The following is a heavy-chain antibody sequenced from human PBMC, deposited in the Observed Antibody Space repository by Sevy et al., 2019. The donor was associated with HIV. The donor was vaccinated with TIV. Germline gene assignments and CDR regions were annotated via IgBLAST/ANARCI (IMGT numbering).Heavy chain of an antibody. CDR1: GYTFTSYG. D-gene: IGHD2-2*01. J-gene: IGHJ4*02. CDR2: ISTLNVNT. Sequence: ASVKVSCKASGYTFTSYGISWVRQAPGQGLEWLGWISTLNVNTNNAQKFQGRVTMTTDTSTGTASMELRSLRSDDTAVYYCARDDWSSLSCHGSLLYWGQGTLVTVSS. V-gene: IGHV1-18*01. CDR3: ARDDWSSLSCHGSLLY.